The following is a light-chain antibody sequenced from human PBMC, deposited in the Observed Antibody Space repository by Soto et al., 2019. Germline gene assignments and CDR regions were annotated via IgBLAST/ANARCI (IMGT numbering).Light chain of an antibody. V-gene: IGKV3-20*01. J-gene: IGKJ4*01. CDR1: QSVSSNY. Sequence: EIVLTQSPGTLSLSPGESATLSCRASQSVSSNYLAWYQQKPGQAPRLLIYGASSRATGIPDRFSGSGSGTDFTLTISRLEPEDFAVYYCQQYGSSRLTFGGGTKVEIK. CDR3: QQYGSSRLT. CDR2: GAS.